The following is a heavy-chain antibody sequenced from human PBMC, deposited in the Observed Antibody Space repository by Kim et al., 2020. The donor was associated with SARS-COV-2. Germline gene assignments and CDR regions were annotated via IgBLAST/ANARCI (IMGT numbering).Heavy chain of an antibody. V-gene: IGHV3-33*05. J-gene: IGHJ5*02. D-gene: IGHD6-13*01. Sequence: GGSLRLSCAASGFTFSSYGMHWVRQAPGKGLEWVAVISYDGSNKYYADSVKGRFTISRDNSKNTLYLQMNSLRAEDTAVYYCARDRGGSSWKRNWFDPWGQGTLVTVSS. CDR3: ARDRGGSSWKRNWFDP. CDR1: GFTFSSYG. CDR2: ISYDGSNK.